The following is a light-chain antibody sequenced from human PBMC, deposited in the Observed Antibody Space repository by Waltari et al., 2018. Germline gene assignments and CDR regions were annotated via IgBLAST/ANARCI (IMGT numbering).Light chain of an antibody. Sequence: DVATTQAPFSMAVTAGQPAPMSCSPTEGLVLKDGTGYLHWFHQSPGQPPRRLTYKVSKRDAGVPDSCSGGGSGRDFTLKISRVEADDVGCYFCMQGTLWPYTFGQRSKLEIK. V-gene: IGKV2-30*02. J-gene: IGKJ2*01. CDR2: KVS. CDR1: EGLVLKDGTGY. CDR3: MQGTLWPYT.